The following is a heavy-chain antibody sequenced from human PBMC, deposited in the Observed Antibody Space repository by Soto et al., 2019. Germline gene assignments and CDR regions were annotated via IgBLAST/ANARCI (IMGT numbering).Heavy chain of an antibody. D-gene: IGHD6-13*01. CDR2: IYYSGST. CDR3: ARSLVTGNWFDP. J-gene: IGHJ5*02. CDR1: GGSISSYY. Sequence: QVQLQESGPGLVKPSETLSLTCTVSGGSISSYYWSWIRQPPGKGLEWIGYIYYSGSTNYNPSLRSRXXPXVXXSKNQFSLTLSSVTAADTALYYCARSLVTGNWFDPWGQGTLVIVSS. V-gene: IGHV4-59*01.